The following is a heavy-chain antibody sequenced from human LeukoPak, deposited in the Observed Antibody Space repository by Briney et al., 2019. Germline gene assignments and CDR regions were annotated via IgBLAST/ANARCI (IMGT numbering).Heavy chain of an antibody. V-gene: IGHV3-30*02. D-gene: IGHD4-17*01. Sequence: PGGSLRLSCAASGFTFSSYGMHWVRQAPGKGLEWVAFIRYDGSNKYYADSVKGRFTISRDNSKNTLYLQMNSLRAEDTAVYYCAKETPVTTRSGYWGQGTLVTVSS. CDR1: GFTFSSYG. CDR3: AKETPVTTRSGY. J-gene: IGHJ4*02. CDR2: IRYDGSNK.